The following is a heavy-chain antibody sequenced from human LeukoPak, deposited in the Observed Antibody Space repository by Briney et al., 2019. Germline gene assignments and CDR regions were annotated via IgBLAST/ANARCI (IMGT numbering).Heavy chain of an antibody. D-gene: IGHD5-18*01. CDR1: GFTFSSYS. CDR3: ARHLSGITGYTYGRGIDY. Sequence: GGSLRLSCAASGFTFSSYSMNWVRQAPGKGLEWVSSISSSSSYIYYADSVKGRFTISRDNAKKSLYLQMNSLRAEDTAVYYCARHLSGITGYTYGRGIDYWGQGTLLTVSS. V-gene: IGHV3-21*01. CDR2: ISSSSSYI. J-gene: IGHJ4*02.